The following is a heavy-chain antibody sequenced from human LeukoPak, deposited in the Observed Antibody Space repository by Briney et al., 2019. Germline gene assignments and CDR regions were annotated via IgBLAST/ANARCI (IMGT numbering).Heavy chain of an antibody. CDR3: ARQGPYCDGDCYRDAFNI. J-gene: IGHJ3*02. V-gene: IGHV4-39*01. CDR1: GGSIGTTSYY. Sequence: PSETLSLTCTVSGGSIGTTSYYWGWIRQPPGKGLEWIGSIYYSGNIYYNPSLKSRVTISVDTSKNQFSLKLSSVTAADTAMYYCARQGPYCDGDCYRDAFNIWGQGTMVTVSS. CDR2: IYYSGNI. D-gene: IGHD2-21*01.